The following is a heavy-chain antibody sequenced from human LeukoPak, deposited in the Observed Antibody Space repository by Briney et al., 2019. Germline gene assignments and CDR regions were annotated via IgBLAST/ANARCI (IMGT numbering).Heavy chain of an antibody. Sequence: SGPTLVKPTQTLTLTCTFSGFSLSTSGVGVGWIRQPPGKALEWLALIYWNDDKRYSPSLKSRPTITKDTSKNQVVLTMTNMDPVDTATYYCAHKKAWAAAGYWGQGTLVTVSS. CDR1: GFSLSTSGVG. CDR2: IYWNDDK. CDR3: AHKKAWAAAGY. J-gene: IGHJ4*02. D-gene: IGHD6-13*01. V-gene: IGHV2-5*01.